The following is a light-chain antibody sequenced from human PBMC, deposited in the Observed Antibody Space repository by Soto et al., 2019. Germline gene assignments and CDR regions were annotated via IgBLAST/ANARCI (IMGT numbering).Light chain of an antibody. V-gene: IGLV2-11*01. J-gene: IGLJ1*01. Sequence: QSALTQPRSVSGSPGQSVTISCTGTSNDVGSFNYVSWYQQHPGKAPKVLISDVSKRPSGVPDRFSGSKSGNTASLTISGLQAEDEADYYCCSYAASYIYVSGTGTKLTVL. CDR1: SNDVGSFNY. CDR3: CSYAASYIYV. CDR2: DVS.